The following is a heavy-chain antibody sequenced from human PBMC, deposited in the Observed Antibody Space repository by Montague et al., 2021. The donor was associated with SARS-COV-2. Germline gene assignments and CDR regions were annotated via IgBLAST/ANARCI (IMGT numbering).Heavy chain of an antibody. CDR3: ARWGEYYDSPYYYYAMDV. V-gene: IGHV4-59*12. J-gene: IGHJ6*02. CDR2: TSYSGST. CDR1: GGSISPYY. Sequence: SETLSLTCTVSGGSISPYYWSWIRQSPGKGLECIGYTSYSGSTDYNPSLKSRGTISIDTSKNQFSLKLSSVTVADTAVYYCARWGEYYDSPYYYYAMDVWGQGTTVTVSS. D-gene: IGHD3-3*01.